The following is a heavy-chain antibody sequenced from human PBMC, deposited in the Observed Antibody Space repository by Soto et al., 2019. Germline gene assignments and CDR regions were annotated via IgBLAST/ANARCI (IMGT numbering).Heavy chain of an antibody. Sequence: ASVKVSCKASGGTFSSYAISWVRQAPGQGLEWMGGIIPIFGTANYAQKFQGRVTITADESTSTAYMELSSLRSEDTAVYYCARDPLDYYYDSSGYYFLDYWGQGTLVTVSS. CDR3: ARDPLDYYYDSSGYYFLDY. D-gene: IGHD3-22*01. V-gene: IGHV1-69*13. CDR2: IIPIFGTA. CDR1: GGTFSSYA. J-gene: IGHJ4*02.